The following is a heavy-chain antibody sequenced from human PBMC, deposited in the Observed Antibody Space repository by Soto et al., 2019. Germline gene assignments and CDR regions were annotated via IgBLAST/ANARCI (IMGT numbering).Heavy chain of an antibody. J-gene: IGHJ4*02. V-gene: IGHV3-9*01. Sequence: EVQLVESGGGLVQPGRSLRLSCAASGFTFDDYAMHWVRQAPGKGLEWVSGISWNSGSIGYADSVKGRFIISRDNAKNSLYLQMNSLRAEDTTLYYCVKEQTPHGDHEGVCDYWGQGTLVTVSS. CDR1: GFTFDDYA. CDR3: VKEQTPHGDHEGVCDY. D-gene: IGHD4-17*01. CDR2: ISWNSGSI.